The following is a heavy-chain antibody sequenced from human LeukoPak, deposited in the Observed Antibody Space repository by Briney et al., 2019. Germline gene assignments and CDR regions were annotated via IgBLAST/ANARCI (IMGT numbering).Heavy chain of an antibody. V-gene: IGHV4-34*01. CDR3: ARAPRGYSYGCFDY. CDR2: INHSGST. CDR1: GGSFSGYY. D-gene: IGHD5-18*01. J-gene: IGHJ4*02. Sequence: LETLSLTCAVYGGSFSGYYWSWIRQPPGKGLEWIGEINHSGSTNYNPSLKSRVTISVDTSKNQFSLKLSSVTAADTAVYYCARAPRGYSYGCFDYWGQGTLVTVSS.